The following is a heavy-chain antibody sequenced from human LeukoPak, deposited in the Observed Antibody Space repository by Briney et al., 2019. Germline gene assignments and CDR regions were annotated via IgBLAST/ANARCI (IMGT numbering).Heavy chain of an antibody. Sequence: SVKVSCKASGGTFSSYAISWLRQAPGQGLEWMGRIIPILGIANYAQKFQGRVTITADKSTSTAYMELSSLRSEDTAVYYCARVLDSNYNYWGQGTLVTVSS. J-gene: IGHJ4*02. D-gene: IGHD4-11*01. CDR2: IIPILGIA. V-gene: IGHV1-69*04. CDR3: ARVLDSNYNY. CDR1: GGTFSSYA.